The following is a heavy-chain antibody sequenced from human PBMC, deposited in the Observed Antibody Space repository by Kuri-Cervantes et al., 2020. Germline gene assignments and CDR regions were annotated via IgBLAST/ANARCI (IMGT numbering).Heavy chain of an antibody. CDR1: GGSFSGYY. CDR3: ARPGPLRYFD. Sequence: ETLSLTCAVYGGSFSGYYWSWIRQPPGKGLEWVSSISSSSSYIYYADSVKGRFTISRDNAKNSLYLQMNSLRAEDTAVYYCARPGPLRYFDWGQGTLVTVSS. J-gene: IGHJ4*02. V-gene: IGHV3-21*01. CDR2: ISSSSSYI. D-gene: IGHD3-9*01.